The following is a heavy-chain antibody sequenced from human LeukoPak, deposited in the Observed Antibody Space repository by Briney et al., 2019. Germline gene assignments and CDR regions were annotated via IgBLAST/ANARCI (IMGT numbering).Heavy chain of an antibody. CDR1: GGSFSGYY. CDR3: ARVGYSYGYGGDY. CDR2: INHSGST. J-gene: IGHJ4*02. V-gene: IGHV4-34*01. D-gene: IGHD5-18*01. Sequence: ETLSLTCAVYGGSFSGYYWSWIRQPPGKGLEWIGEINHSGSTNYNPSLKSRVTISVDTSKNQFSLKLSSVTAADTAVYYCARVGYSYGYGGDYWGQGTLVTVSS.